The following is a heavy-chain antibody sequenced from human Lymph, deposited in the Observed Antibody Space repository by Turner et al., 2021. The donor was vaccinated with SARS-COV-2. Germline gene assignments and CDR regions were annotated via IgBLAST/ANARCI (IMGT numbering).Heavy chain of an antibody. CDR1: GFTFVDYA. Sequence: ATSGFTFVDYAMHSVRQAPGKGLDWVSGISWNCGRIGYAASFNVRFTISRDNAKTSLNLQMNSLRAEDIAFYDFSKDRGGGQLVRLFDYWGQGTLVTVSS. J-gene: IGHJ4*02. CDR2: ISWNCGRI. D-gene: IGHD6-6*01. CDR3: SKDRGGGQLVRLFDY. V-gene: IGHV3-9*03.